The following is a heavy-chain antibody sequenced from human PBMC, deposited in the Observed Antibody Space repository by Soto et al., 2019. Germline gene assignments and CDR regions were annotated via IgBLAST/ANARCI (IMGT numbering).Heavy chain of an antibody. CDR3: ARDPGLAYCGGDCYSG. J-gene: IGHJ4*02. V-gene: IGHV1-69*12. CDR2: IIPIFGTA. D-gene: IGHD2-21*02. Sequence: QVQLVQSGAEVKKPGPSVKVSCKASGGTFSSYAISWVRQAPGQGLEWMGGIIPIFGTANYAQKFQGRVTITADESTSTAYMELSSLRSEDTAVYYCARDPGLAYCGGDCYSGWGQGTLVTVSS. CDR1: GGTFSSYA.